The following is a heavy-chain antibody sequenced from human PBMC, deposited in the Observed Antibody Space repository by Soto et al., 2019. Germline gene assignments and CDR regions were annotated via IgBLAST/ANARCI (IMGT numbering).Heavy chain of an antibody. CDR2: IYYSGST. D-gene: IGHD2-15*01. V-gene: IGHV4-39*02. CDR1: GGSISSSSYY. J-gene: IGHJ2*01. Sequence: SETLSLTCTVSGGSISSSSYYWGWIRQPPGKGLEWIGSIYYSGSTYYNPSLKSRVTISVDTSKNQFSLKLSSVTAADTAVYYCAKEGVVVVAATPYWYFDLWGRGTLVTVSS. CDR3: AKEGVVVVAATPYWYFDL.